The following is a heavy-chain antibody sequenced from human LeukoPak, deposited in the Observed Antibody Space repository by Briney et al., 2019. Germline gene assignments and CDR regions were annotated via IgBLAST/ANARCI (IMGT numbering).Heavy chain of an antibody. CDR2: IYYSGST. V-gene: IGHV4-39*07. Sequence: PSETLSLTCTVSGGSISSSSYYWGWIRQPPGKGLEWIGSIYYSGSTYYNPSLKSRVTISVDTSKNQFSLKLSSVTAADTAVYYCARRRGSYYYGSGIDYWGQGTLVTVSS. J-gene: IGHJ4*02. CDR3: ARRRGSYYYGSGIDY. D-gene: IGHD3-10*01. CDR1: GGSISSSSYY.